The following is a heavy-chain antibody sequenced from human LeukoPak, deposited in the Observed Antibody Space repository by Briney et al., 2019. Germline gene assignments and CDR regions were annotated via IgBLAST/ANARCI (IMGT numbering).Heavy chain of an antibody. D-gene: IGHD1-14*01. V-gene: IGHV1-2*02. CDR3: ARANQNYFDY. CDR1: GYTFTGYF. J-gene: IGHJ4*02. Sequence: ASVKVSCKPSGYTFTGYFMHRVRQAPGHGLEWMGGIIPNNGGTNYAQQFQGRVTMTRDTSISTAFMELSRLTSDDTAIYYCARANQNYFDYWGQGTLVTVSS. CDR2: IIPNNGGT.